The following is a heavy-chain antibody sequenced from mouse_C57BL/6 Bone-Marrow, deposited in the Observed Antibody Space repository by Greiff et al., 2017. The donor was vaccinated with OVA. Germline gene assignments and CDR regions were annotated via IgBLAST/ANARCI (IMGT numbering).Heavy chain of an antibody. CDR1: GYTFTGYW. J-gene: IGHJ3*01. Sequence: QVQLQQSGAELLKPGASVKLSCKATGYTFTGYWIEWVKQRPGQGLEWIGEIYPGRGNTNYNEKFKGKATFTADTSSNTAYMQLSSLTTEDSAIYYCARWDWGAYWGQGTLVTVSA. CDR3: ARWDWGAY. D-gene: IGHD4-1*01. CDR2: IYPGRGNT. V-gene: IGHV1-9*01.